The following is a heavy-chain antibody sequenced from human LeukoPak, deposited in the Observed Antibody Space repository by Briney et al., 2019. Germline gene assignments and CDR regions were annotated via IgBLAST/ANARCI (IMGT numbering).Heavy chain of an antibody. J-gene: IGHJ3*02. Sequence: PGGSLRLSCAASGFTFSDYYMSWIRQAPGKGLEWVSYISSSGSTIYYADSVKGRFTISRDNAKNSLYLQMNSLRAEDTAVYYCATTPPVYSSSWYEGAFDIWGQGTMVTVSS. D-gene: IGHD6-13*01. V-gene: IGHV3-11*01. CDR1: GFTFSDYY. CDR3: ATTPPVYSSSWYEGAFDI. CDR2: ISSSGSTI.